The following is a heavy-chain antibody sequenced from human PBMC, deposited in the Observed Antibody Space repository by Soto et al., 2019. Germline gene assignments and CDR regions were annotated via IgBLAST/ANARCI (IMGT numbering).Heavy chain of an antibody. D-gene: IGHD2-15*01. Sequence: PSETLSLTCAVYGGSFSGCYWTWIRQPPGKGLEWIGEINHSGSTNYNPSLKSRVTISVDTSKNQFSLKLSSVTAADTAVYYCARCSVVAATNFFDYWGQGTLVTVSS. CDR2: INHSGST. CDR1: GGSFSGCY. J-gene: IGHJ4*02. CDR3: ARCSVVAATNFFDY. V-gene: IGHV4-34*01.